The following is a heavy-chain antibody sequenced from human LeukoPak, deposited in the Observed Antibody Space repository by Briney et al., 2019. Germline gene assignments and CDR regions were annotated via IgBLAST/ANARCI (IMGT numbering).Heavy chain of an antibody. CDR1: GGSISSYY. Sequence: SETLSLTCTVSGGSISSYYWSWIRQPPGKGLEWIGYIYYSGSTNYNPSLKSRVTISVDTSKNQFSLKLSSVTAADTAVYYCARGRKANCSGGSCYLPTYYCGMDVWGQGTTVTVSS. D-gene: IGHD2-15*01. CDR3: ARGRKANCSGGSCYLPTYYCGMDV. J-gene: IGHJ6*02. V-gene: IGHV4-59*08. CDR2: IYYSGST.